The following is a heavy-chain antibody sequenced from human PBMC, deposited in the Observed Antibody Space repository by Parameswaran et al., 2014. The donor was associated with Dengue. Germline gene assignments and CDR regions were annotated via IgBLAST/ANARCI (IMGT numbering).Heavy chain of an antibody. Sequence: VRQMPGKGLEWVSYISSSSSTIYYADSVKGRFTISRDNAKNSLYLQMNSLRDEDTAVYYCARRHSYGYYYYGMDVWGQGTTVTVSS. V-gene: IGHV3-48*02. J-gene: IGHJ6*02. CDR3: ARRHSYGYYYYGMDV. CDR2: ISSSSSTI. D-gene: IGHD5-18*01.